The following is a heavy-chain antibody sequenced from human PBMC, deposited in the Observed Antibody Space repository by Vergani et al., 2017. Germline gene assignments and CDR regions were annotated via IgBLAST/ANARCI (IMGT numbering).Heavy chain of an antibody. D-gene: IGHD2-2*01. CDR2: IWYDGSNK. J-gene: IGHJ5*02. CDR1: GFTFSSYA. V-gene: IGHV3-33*08. Sequence: VQLLESGGGLVQPGGSLRLSCAASGFTFSSYAMSWVRQAPGKGLEWVAVIWYDGSNKYYADSVKGRFTISRDNSKNTLYLQMNSLRAEDTAVYYCARDGNSGAAILWFDPWGQGTLVTVSS. CDR3: ARDGNSGAAILWFDP.